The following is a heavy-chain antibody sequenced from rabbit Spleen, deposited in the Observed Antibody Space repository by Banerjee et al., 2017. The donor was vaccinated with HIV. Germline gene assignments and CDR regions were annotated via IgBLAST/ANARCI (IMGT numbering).Heavy chain of an antibody. V-gene: IGHV1S45*01. CDR1: GFDLSTYYY. CDR2: IYPGHSIS. D-gene: IGHD8-1*01. Sequence: QEQLVESGGGLVKPGGSLTLTCKASGFDLSTYYYLCWVRQAPGKGLEWIACIYPGHSISYYANWAKGRFTISKTSSTTVTLQMTSLTAADTATYFCARSDAGGAGVGYSLVNLWGPGTLVTVS. CDR3: ARSDAGGAGVGYSLVNL. J-gene: IGHJ4*01.